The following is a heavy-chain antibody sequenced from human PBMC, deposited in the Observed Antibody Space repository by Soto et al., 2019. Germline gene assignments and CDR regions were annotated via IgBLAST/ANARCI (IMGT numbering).Heavy chain of an antibody. CDR3: ARGVLLYGMDV. CDR1: GFTFSSYD. Sequence: EVQLVESGGGLVQPGGSLRLSCAASGFTFSSYDMHWVRQATGKGLEWVSAIGTAGDTYYPGSVKGRFTISRENAKNSLYLQMNSLRAGDTAVYYCARGVLLYGMDVWGQGTTVTVSS. J-gene: IGHJ6*02. CDR2: IGTAGDT. D-gene: IGHD3-10*01. V-gene: IGHV3-13*01.